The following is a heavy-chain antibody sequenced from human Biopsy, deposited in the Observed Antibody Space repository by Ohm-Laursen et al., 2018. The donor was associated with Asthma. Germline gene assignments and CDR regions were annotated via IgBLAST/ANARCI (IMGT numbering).Heavy chain of an antibody. Sequence: SVKVSCKTSGYTFSSAGITWVRQAPGQGLEWMGWISVYNGNTKVAQKLQDRVTMITDTSTSTAYMELRSLRSDDTSVYFCARAVDYSHYYGIDVWGQGTTVTVS. CDR2: ISVYNGNT. J-gene: IGHJ6*02. CDR1: GYTFSSAG. CDR3: ARAVDYSHYYGIDV. D-gene: IGHD3-10*01. V-gene: IGHV1-18*01.